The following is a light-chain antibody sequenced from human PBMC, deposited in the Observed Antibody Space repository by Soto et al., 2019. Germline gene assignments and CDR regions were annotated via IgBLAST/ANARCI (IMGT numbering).Light chain of an antibody. Sequence: QSVLTQPPSASGAPGQRVTISCSGSSSNIGSHIVNWYQQLPGTAPKLLIYSNNQRPSGVPDRFSGSKSGTSASLAISGLQSEDEADYYCASWDDSLDASSFXTGTKVTVL. J-gene: IGLJ1*01. V-gene: IGLV1-44*01. CDR1: SSNIGSHI. CDR3: ASWDDSLDASS. CDR2: SNN.